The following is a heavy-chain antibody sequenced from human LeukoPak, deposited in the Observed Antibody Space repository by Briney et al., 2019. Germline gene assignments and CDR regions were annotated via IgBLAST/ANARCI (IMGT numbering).Heavy chain of an antibody. CDR2: IKQAGSEK. Sequence: RGSLSPSCAPSGLTLPTFRMTWVRQAPGQGRGWVATIKQAGSEKYYVDSVKGRFTISRDNAKNSLYLQVSSLRAEDTAVYYCPVWFGDLSHINYFDYWGQGTLVTVSS. J-gene: IGHJ4*02. CDR1: GLTLPTFR. V-gene: IGHV3-7*05. D-gene: IGHD3-10*01. CDR3: PVWFGDLSHINYFDY.